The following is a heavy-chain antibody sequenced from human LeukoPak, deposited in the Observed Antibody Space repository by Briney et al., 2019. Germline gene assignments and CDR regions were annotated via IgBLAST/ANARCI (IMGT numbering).Heavy chain of an antibody. J-gene: IGHJ5*02. D-gene: IGHD3-22*01. V-gene: IGHV4-34*01. Sequence: PSETLSLTCAVYGGSFSGYYWSWIRQPPGKGLEWIGEINHSGSTNYNPSLKSRVTISVDTSKNQFSLKLSSVTAADTAVYYRARGATYYYDSSGYSDWFDPWGQGTLVTVSS. CDR3: ARGATYYYDSSGYSDWFDP. CDR1: GGSFSGYY. CDR2: INHSGST.